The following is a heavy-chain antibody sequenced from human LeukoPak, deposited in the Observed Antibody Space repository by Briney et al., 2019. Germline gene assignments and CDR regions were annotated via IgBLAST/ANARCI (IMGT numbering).Heavy chain of an antibody. CDR2: IRSKAYGGTT. V-gene: IGHV3-49*04. Sequence: TGGSLRLSCTASGFTFGDYALSWVRQAPGKGLEWVGFIRSKAYGGTTEYAASVKGRFTISRDDSKSIAYLQMNNLKTEDTAVYYCTRVGYGSGSYYITNWFDPWGQGTLVTVSS. D-gene: IGHD3-10*01. CDR3: TRVGYGSGSYYITNWFDP. CDR1: GFTFGDYA. J-gene: IGHJ5*02.